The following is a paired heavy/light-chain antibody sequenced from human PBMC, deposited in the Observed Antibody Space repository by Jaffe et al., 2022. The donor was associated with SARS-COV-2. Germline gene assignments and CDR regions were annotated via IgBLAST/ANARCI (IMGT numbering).Light chain of an antibody. Sequence: QTVVTQEPSLTVSPGGTVTLTCASSTGAVTSGYYPNWFQQKPGQAPRALIYSTSNKHSWTPARFSGSLLGGKAALTLSGVQPEDEAEYYCLLYYGGAWVFGGGTKLTVL. CDR2: STS. J-gene: IGLJ3*02. CDR1: TGAVTSGYY. V-gene: IGLV7-43*01. CDR3: LLYYGGAWV.
Heavy chain of an antibody. J-gene: IGHJ4*02. CDR1: GFTFSDYY. CDR3: ARGQSIVGATECPDY. D-gene: IGHD1-26*01. Sequence: QVQLVESGGGLVKPGGSLRLSCAASGFTFSDYYMSWIRQAPGKGLEWVSYISSSGSTIYYADSVKGRFTISRDNAKNSLYLQMNSLRAEDTAVYYCARGQSIVGATECPDYWGQGTLVTVSS. V-gene: IGHV3-11*01. CDR2: ISSSGSTI.